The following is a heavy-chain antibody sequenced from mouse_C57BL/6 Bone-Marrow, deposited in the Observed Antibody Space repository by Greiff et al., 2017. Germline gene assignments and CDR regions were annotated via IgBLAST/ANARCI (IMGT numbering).Heavy chain of an antibody. CDR1: GFTFSDYY. V-gene: IGHV5-16*01. Sequence: EVKLMESEGGLVQPGSSMKLSCTASGFTFSDYYMAWVRQVPEKGLEWVANINYDGSSTYYMESLKSRFIISRDNAKNIPYLKMSSLKSEDTAPYYCARGGLRRLHYCAMDYWGQGTSVTVSS. J-gene: IGHJ4*01. CDR2: INYDGSST. CDR3: ARGGLRRLHYCAMDY. D-gene: IGHD2-4*01.